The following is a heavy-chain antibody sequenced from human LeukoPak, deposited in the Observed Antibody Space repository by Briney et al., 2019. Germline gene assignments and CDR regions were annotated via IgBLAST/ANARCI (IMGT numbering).Heavy chain of an antibody. CDR3: ARDRGAEQWLERLGDDAFDI. D-gene: IGHD6-19*01. V-gene: IGHV4-31*03. CDR1: GGSISSGNYY. CDR2: IYYSGNT. J-gene: IGHJ3*02. Sequence: TLSLTCTVSGGSISSGNYYWSWIRQHPGKGLEWIGYIYYSGNTYYNPSLKSRVAISVDTSKNQFSLKLSSVTAADTAVYYCARDRGAEQWLERLGDDAFDIWGQGTMVTVSS.